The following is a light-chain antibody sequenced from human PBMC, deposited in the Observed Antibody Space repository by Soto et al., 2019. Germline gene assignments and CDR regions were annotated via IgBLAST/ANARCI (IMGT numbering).Light chain of an antibody. CDR1: QNVRKW. CDR2: ETS. CDR3: QQYYTFPWT. J-gene: IGKJ1*01. V-gene: IGKV1-5*03. Sequence: DIQMTQSPSTLSASIGDRVTLACRASQNVRKWLAWYQQKPGKTPKLLIYETSTLESGVPSRVSGSGFGKEFTLTISSQQPDDFSTLYCQQYYTFPWTFGQWTQVEI.